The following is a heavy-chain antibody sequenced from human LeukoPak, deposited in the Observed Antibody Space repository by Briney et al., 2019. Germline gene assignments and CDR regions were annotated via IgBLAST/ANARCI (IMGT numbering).Heavy chain of an antibody. CDR3: ARGRSLRPYYFYYYLDV. D-gene: IGHD5/OR15-5a*01. CDR1: GGSFNGYY. V-gene: IGHV4-34*01. CDR2: INRSGST. J-gene: IGHJ6*03. Sequence: SETLSLTCAVYGGSFNGYYWNWIRQPPAKGLEWIGEINRSGSTNYNPSLKSRVSISVDTSKNQFFLNVSSVTAADTAVYYCARGRSLRPYYFYYYLDVWGNETTVTVS.